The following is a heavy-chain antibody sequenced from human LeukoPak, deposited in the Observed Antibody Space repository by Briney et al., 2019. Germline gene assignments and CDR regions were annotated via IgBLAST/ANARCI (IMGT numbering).Heavy chain of an antibody. CDR3: ARGGGPDAFDI. D-gene: IGHD3-16*01. V-gene: IGHV4-31*01. CDR1: GGSISSDGYY. J-gene: IGHJ3*02. CDR2: IFYSGRT. Sequence: SETLSLTCTVSGGSISSDGYYWTWIRQHPGKGLEWIGYIFYSGRTYYNPSLKSPITISLDTSKNQFSLKLSSVTAADTAVYYCARGGGPDAFDIWGQGTMVTVSS.